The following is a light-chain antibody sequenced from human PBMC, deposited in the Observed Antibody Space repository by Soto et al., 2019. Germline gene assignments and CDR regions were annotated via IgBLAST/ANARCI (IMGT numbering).Light chain of an antibody. CDR3: QQYNNWPRAT. CDR1: QNVRSN. V-gene: IGKV3-15*01. Sequence: EIVMTQSPATPSVSPGERATLSCRASQNVRSNLAWYQQKPGQAPRLLMFRTSSRATGLPARFSGSGSGTEFNLTISSLQSEDFGVYYCQQYNNWPRATFGGGTKVDIK. CDR2: RTS. J-gene: IGKJ4*01.